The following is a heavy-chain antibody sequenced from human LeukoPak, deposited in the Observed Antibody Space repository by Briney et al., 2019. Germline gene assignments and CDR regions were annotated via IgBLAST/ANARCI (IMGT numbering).Heavy chain of an antibody. CDR1: GFTFDDYA. CDR2: VSNSGDYI. J-gene: IGHJ4*02. V-gene: IGHV3-21*06. Sequence: NPGRSLRLSCAASGFTFDDYAMHWVRQAPGKGLEWVSSVSNSGDYIHYADSVKGRFTISRDNSKNSLYLQMNSLRAEDTAVYYCARALIGYYFDYWGQGTLATVSS. CDR3: ARALIGYYFDY. D-gene: IGHD2-8*01.